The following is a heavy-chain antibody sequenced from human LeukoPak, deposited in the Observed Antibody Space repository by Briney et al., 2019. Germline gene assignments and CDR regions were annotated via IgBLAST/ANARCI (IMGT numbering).Heavy chain of an antibody. CDR3: ARVSTMVRGVIHY. Sequence: GASVKVSCKASGGTFSRYAISWVRQAPGQGLEWMGRIIPILGIANYAQKFQGRVTITADKSTSTAYMELSSLRSEDTAVYYCARVSTMVRGVIHYWGQGTLVTVSS. V-gene: IGHV1-69*04. J-gene: IGHJ4*02. CDR1: GGTFSRYA. CDR2: IIPILGIA. D-gene: IGHD3-10*01.